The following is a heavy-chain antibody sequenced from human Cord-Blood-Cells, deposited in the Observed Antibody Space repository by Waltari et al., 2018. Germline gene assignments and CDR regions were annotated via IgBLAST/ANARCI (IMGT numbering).Heavy chain of an antibody. D-gene: IGHD1-26*01. Sequence: QVQLVGSGGGVVQPGRSRGVSGAAGGFTLRSYAMPWVRQAPGKGLEWVAVISYDGSNKYYADSVKGRFTISRDNSKHPLYLQMNSLRAEDTAVYYCSGELLNWFDPWGQGTLVTVSS. V-gene: IGHV3-30-3*01. J-gene: IGHJ5*02. CDR1: GFTLRSYA. CDR3: SGELLNWFDP. CDR2: ISYDGSNK.